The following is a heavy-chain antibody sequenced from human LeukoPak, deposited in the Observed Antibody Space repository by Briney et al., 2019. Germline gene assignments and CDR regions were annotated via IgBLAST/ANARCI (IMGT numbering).Heavy chain of an antibody. D-gene: IGHD2-15*01. CDR3: ARRGVVFYAFDI. J-gene: IGHJ3*02. CDR2: IWYDGSNK. CDR1: GFTFSSYG. V-gene: IGHV3-33*01. Sequence: PGRSLRLSCAASGFTFSSYGMHWVRQAPGKGLEWVAVIWYDGSNKYYADSVKGRLTISRDNSKNTLYLQMNSLRAEDTAVYYCARRGVVFYAFDIWGQGTTVTVSS.